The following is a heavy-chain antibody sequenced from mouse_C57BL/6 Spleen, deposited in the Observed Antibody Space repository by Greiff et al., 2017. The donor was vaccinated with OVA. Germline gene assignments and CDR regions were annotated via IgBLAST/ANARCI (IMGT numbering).Heavy chain of an antibody. J-gene: IGHJ2*01. CDR1: GYSFTDYN. CDR2: INPNYGTT. CDR3: ARSYYGSRSYFDY. V-gene: IGHV1-39*01. D-gene: IGHD1-1*01. Sequence: VHVKQSGPELVKPGASVKISCKASGYSFTDYNMNWVKQSNGKSLEWIGVINPNYGTTSYNQKFKGKATLTVDQSSSTAYMQLNSLTSEDSAVYYCARSYYGSRSYFDYWGQGTTLTVSS.